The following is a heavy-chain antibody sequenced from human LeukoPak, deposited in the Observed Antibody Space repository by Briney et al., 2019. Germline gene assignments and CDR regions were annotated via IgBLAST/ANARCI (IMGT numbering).Heavy chain of an antibody. CDR2: IYYSGIT. Sequence: PSETLSLTCTVSGGSISSYYWNWIRQPPGKGLEWIGYIYYSGITNYNPSLKSRVTISVDTSKNQFSLKLTSVTAADTALYYCARAKYYDFSSGYMTYYFDSWGQGALVTVSS. V-gene: IGHV4-59*12. D-gene: IGHD3-3*01. CDR3: ARAKYYDFSSGYMTYYFDS. J-gene: IGHJ4*02. CDR1: GGSISSYY.